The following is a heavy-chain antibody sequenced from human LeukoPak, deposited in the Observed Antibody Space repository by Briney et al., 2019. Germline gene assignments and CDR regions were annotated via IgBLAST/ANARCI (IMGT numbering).Heavy chain of an antibody. D-gene: IGHD3-10*01. CDR2: ISSSGSTM. Sequence: GGSLRLSCAASGFTFSSYSMNWVRQAPGTGLEWLSYISSSGSTMYYADSVKGHFTTSRDNVKNSLYLQMNSLRAEDTAVYYCARGMRLVRGLMFDYWGQGTLVTVSS. CDR3: ARGMRLVRGLMFDY. CDR1: GFTFSSYS. J-gene: IGHJ4*02. V-gene: IGHV3-48*04.